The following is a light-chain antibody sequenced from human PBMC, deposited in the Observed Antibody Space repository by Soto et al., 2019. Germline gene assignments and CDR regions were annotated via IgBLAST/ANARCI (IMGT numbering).Light chain of an antibody. CDR3: QKLNAYPPWT. CDR2: GAS. Sequence: QLTQSPSSLSASVGDRVTITCRASQGISSNLAWYQQKPGRAPKLLVFGASTLQSGVPSRFSGSGSGTDFTLTIGSLQPEDFATYFCQKLNAYPPWTFGQGTKVEIK. CDR1: QGISSN. J-gene: IGKJ1*01. V-gene: IGKV1-9*01.